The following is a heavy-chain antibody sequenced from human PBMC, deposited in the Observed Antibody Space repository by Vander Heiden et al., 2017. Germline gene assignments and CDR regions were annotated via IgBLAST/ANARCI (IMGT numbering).Heavy chain of an antibody. Sequence: QVQLVESGGGVVQPGRSLRLPCAASGFTFSSYAMHWAGQAPGKGVEWVAVISYDGSNKYYADSEKGRFTISRDNSKNTLYLQMNSLRAEDTAVYYCARDGLAYCGGDCYSYYYYGMDVWGQGTTVTVSS. CDR3: ARDGLAYCGGDCYSYYYYGMDV. CDR1: GFTFSSYA. V-gene: IGHV3-30*04. D-gene: IGHD2-21*02. CDR2: ISYDGSNK. J-gene: IGHJ6*02.